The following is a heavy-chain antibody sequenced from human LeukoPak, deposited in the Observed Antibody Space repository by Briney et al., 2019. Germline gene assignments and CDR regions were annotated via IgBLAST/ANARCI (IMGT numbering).Heavy chain of an antibody. D-gene: IGHD6-19*01. Sequence: ASVKVSCKASGYTFSSYYMHWVRLAPGQGLEWMGIIDPTGGDTTYAPKFQDRVTLTRDTSTSTVYLGLSSLRSEDTAVYYCARGKPYNTGWPPLFHSDYWGQGTLVTVSS. J-gene: IGHJ4*02. CDR1: GYTFSSYY. CDR2: IDPTGGDT. CDR3: ARGKPYNTGWPPLFHSDY. V-gene: IGHV1-46*01.